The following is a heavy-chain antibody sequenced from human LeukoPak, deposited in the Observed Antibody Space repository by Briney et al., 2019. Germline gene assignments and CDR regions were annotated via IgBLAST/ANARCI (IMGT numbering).Heavy chain of an antibody. D-gene: IGHD5-18*01. CDR2: IIPIFGTA. J-gene: IGHJ4*02. CDR1: GGTFSSYA. CDR3: ARPLGGYSYGFGY. V-gene: IGHV1-69*05. Sequence: SVKVSCKASGGTFSSYAISWVRQAPGQGLEWMGGIIPIFGTANYAQKFQGRVTITTDESTSTAYMELSSLRSEDTAVYYCARPLGGYSYGFGYWGQGTLVTVSS.